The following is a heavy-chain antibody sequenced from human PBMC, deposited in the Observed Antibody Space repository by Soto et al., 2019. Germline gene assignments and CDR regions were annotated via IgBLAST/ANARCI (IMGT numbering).Heavy chain of an antibody. CDR3: AKGGAFTGGFDP. J-gene: IGHJ5*02. Sequence: EGQLLQSGGDLVQPGGSLRLSCAGSGLTLRSYAMTWIRQTPEKGLEWVSTISGRSGVPSYADSVNGRFTVSRDNSKNTLYLQMTSLRPDATAIYYCAKGGAFTGGFDPWGQGTLGTVAS. CDR2: ISGRSGVP. D-gene: IGHD3-16*01. V-gene: IGHV3-23*01. CDR1: GLTLRSYA.